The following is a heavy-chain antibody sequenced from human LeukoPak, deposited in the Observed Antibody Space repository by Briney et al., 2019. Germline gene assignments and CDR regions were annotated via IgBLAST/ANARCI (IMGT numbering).Heavy chain of an antibody. D-gene: IGHD4-17*01. CDR2: INYSGSA. Sequence: PSETLSLTCNVSGGAISNYYWSWIRQPPGKGLEWIGYINYSGSAFYNPSVKSRVTISVDTSKNQFSLKLNSVTAADTAVYYRARAYYGDFFDYWGQGTLVTVSS. V-gene: IGHV4-59*08. CDR1: GGAISNYY. CDR3: ARAYYGDFFDY. J-gene: IGHJ4*02.